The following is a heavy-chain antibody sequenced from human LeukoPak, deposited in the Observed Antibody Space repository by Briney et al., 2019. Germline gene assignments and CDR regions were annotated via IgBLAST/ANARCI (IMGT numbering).Heavy chain of an antibody. CDR3: ARGRNYYDSTGGDY. J-gene: IGHJ4*02. Sequence: GESLRLSCAASGFTFSSYSMNWVRQAPGKGLEWVSYISSSSSTIYYADSVKGRFTISRDNAKNSLYLQMNSLRAEDTAVYYCARGRNYYDSTGGDYWGQGTLVTVSS. CDR1: GFTFSSYS. D-gene: IGHD3-22*01. V-gene: IGHV3-48*01. CDR2: ISSSSSTI.